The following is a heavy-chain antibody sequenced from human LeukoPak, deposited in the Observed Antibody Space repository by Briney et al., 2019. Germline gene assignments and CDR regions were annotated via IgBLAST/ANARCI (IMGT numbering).Heavy chain of an antibody. Sequence: GGSLRLSCAASGFTFSTYWMTWVRQAPGKGLEWVSGISGSGDSTYYADSVKGRFTISRDNSKDTLYLQMNTLRAEDTAIYYCAKGRSEVVLAAMNYWGQGTLVTVSS. V-gene: IGHV3-23*01. J-gene: IGHJ4*02. CDR2: ISGSGDST. D-gene: IGHD2-15*01. CDR1: GFTFSTYW. CDR3: AKGRSEVVLAAMNY.